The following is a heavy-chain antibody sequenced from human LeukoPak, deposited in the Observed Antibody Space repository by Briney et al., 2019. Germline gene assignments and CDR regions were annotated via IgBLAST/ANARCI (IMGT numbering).Heavy chain of an antibody. J-gene: IGHJ4*02. CDR2: VSSSGSSN. V-gene: IGHV3-21*01. CDR1: GFTFNTYK. CDR3: AREAYWTNTTCPIGDHFDY. D-gene: IGHD2-2*01. Sequence: GGSLRLSCIASGFTFNTYKMHWVRQAPGKGLEWVSSVSSSGSSNYYADPVKGRFTISRDKAKNSLCLQINCLRAEDTAVYYCAREAYWTNTTCPIGDHFDYWGRGTLVTVSS.